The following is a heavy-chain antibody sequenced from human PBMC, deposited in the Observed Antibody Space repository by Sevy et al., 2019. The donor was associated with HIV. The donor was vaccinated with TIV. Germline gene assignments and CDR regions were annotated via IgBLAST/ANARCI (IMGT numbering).Heavy chain of an antibody. D-gene: IGHD6-19*01. J-gene: IGHJ6*02. V-gene: IGHV3-30*03. CDR1: GFTFTTYG. Sequence: GGSLRLSCAASGFTFTTYGVHWVRLAPGKGLEWVTVISSDGSEKYYGNSVEGRLTISRDNFQNMVYLQMNDLRVEDTAVYDCPHSVSGSYSYGMDVWGQGTTVTVSS. CDR3: PHSVSGSYSYGMDV. CDR2: ISSDGSEK.